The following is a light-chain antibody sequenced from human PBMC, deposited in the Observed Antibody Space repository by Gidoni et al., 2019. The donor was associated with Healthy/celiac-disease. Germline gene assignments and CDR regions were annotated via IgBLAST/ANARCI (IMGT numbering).Light chain of an antibody. V-gene: IGLV1-44*01. J-gene: IGLJ3*02. Sequence: QSVPTHPPSPSATPGPRVTISCSGSSPNIGSNTVNWYQKLPGTAPKLLIYSNNQRPSGVPDRFSGSKSGTSASLASSGRQSEDEADYYGAAWDDSLNGWVFGGGTKLTVL. CDR3: AAWDDSLNGWV. CDR2: SNN. CDR1: SPNIGSNT.